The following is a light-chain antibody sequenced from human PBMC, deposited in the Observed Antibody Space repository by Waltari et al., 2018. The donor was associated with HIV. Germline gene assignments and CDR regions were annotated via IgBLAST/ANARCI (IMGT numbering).Light chain of an antibody. J-gene: IGLJ1*01. CDR2: NTR. V-gene: IGLV1-40*01. CDR1: SSNIGAGYV. CDR3: QSDDSSLSGSDV. Sequence: QSVLTQPPSVSGAPGQRVTISCTGSSSNIGAGYVVNWYPQLPGTAPKPRIHNTRNRPAGVPDRSSGAKSGTAAALAITGLQAEDEADYYCQSDDSSLSGSDVFGTGTKVTVL.